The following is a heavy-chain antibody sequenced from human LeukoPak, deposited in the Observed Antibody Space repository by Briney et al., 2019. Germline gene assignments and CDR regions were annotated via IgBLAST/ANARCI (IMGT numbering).Heavy chain of an antibody. Sequence: GGSLRLSCAASGFTFSSYAVSWVRQAPGKGLEWASGISGSGGSTYYADSVKGRFTISRDNSKNTLYLQMNSLRAEDTAVYYCAKDKKGYCSSASCTYFDYWGQGTLVTVSS. V-gene: IGHV3-23*01. CDR2: ISGSGGST. CDR3: AKDKKGYCSSASCTYFDY. J-gene: IGHJ4*02. D-gene: IGHD2-2*01. CDR1: GFTFSSYA.